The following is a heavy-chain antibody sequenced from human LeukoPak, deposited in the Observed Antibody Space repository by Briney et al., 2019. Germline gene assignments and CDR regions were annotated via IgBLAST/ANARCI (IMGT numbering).Heavy chain of an antibody. V-gene: IGHV3-30*18. J-gene: IGHJ4*02. Sequence: GGSLRLSCAASGFTFSNYGMHWVRQAPGKGLEWVAVISYDGSNKYYADSVKGRFTISRDNSKNTLYLQMNSLRAEDTAVYYCAKRIVMDYGSGSYYIDPFDYWGQGTLVTVSS. CDR1: GFTFSNYG. CDR2: ISYDGSNK. D-gene: IGHD3-10*01. CDR3: AKRIVMDYGSGSYYIDPFDY.